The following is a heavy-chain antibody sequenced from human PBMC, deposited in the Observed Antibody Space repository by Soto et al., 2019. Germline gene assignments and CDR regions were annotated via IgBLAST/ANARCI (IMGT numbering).Heavy chain of an antibody. CDR3: ATINITT. V-gene: IGHV3-11*06. J-gene: IGHJ5*02. Sequence: GGSLRLSCAASGFTFSDYYMSWIRQAPGKGLEWLSYISGSSDNTNYADSVKGRFTISRDNAKKSLYLEMNSLRAEDTAVYYCATINITTWGQGTLVTVSS. CDR2: ISGSSDNT. CDR1: GFTFSDYY. D-gene: IGHD3-10*01.